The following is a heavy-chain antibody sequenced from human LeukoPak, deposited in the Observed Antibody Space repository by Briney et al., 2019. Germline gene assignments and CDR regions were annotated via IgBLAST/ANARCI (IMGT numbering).Heavy chain of an antibody. J-gene: IGHJ4*02. CDR3: ARRSRDGYNIDY. V-gene: IGHV3-74*01. D-gene: IGHD5-24*01. CDR1: GFTFSSYW. Sequence: GGSLRLSCAASGFTFSSYWMHWVRQAPGKGLVWVSRINSDGSSTSYADSVKGRFTISRDNAKNTLYLQMNSLRAEDTAVYYCARRSRDGYNIDYWGQGTLVTVSS. CDR2: INSDGSST.